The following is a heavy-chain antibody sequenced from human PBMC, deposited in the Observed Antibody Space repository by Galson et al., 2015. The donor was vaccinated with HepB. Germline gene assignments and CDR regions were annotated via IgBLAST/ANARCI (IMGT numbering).Heavy chain of an antibody. J-gene: IGHJ4*02. CDR1: GFTFSAYE. Sequence: SLRLSCAASGFTFSAYEMNWVRQAPGKGLGWVSCISSGGRTTYYVDSVKGRFTISRDNAKNSLYLQMNSLRGEGTAVYYCARGWEDSGDYFFDYWGQGTLVTVSS. V-gene: IGHV3-48*03. D-gene: IGHD4-17*01. CDR2: ISSGGRTT. CDR3: ARGWEDSGDYFFDY.